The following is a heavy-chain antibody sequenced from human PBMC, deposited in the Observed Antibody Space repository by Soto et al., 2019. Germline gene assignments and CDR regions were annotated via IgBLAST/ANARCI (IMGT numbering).Heavy chain of an antibody. CDR1: GFTFSSYS. V-gene: IGHV3-48*01. J-gene: IGHJ3*02. CDR3: ARGVDIVLMVYASPDAFDI. D-gene: IGHD2-8*01. CDR2: ISSSSSTI. Sequence: GGSLRLSCAASGFTFSSYSMNWVRQAPGKGLEWVSYISSSSSTIYYADSVKGRFTISRDNAKNSLYLQMNSLRAEDTAVYYCARGVDIVLMVYASPDAFDIWGQGTMVTVSS.